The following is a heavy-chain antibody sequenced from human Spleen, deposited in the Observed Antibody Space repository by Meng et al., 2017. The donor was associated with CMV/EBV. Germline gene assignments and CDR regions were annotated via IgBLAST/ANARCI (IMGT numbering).Heavy chain of an antibody. Sequence: ASVKVSCKASGYPFTSYGITWVRQAPGQGLEWMGWVSGYNGKTNYAQKLQGRVTMTTDTSTTTAYMELRSLRSDDTAVYYSARDSPVYCSSTSCLALTSVDYWGQGTLVTVSS. CDR1: GYPFTSYG. D-gene: IGHD2-2*01. CDR3: ARDSPVYCSSTSCLALTSVDY. J-gene: IGHJ4*02. V-gene: IGHV1-18*01. CDR2: VSGYNGKT.